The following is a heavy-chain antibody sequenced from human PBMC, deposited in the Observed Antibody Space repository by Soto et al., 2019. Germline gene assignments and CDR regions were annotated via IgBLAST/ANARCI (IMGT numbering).Heavy chain of an antibody. J-gene: IGHJ4*02. CDR2: ILSDHNT. Sequence: EVQLLESGGGLVQRGGSLTLSCAASGFTFSDYTMSWVRQAPGKVLECVSVILSDHNTYYADSVRGRFTISRDNSKNTLYLEMNSLRAEDTAVYYSARRTSGYFGHWGQGTLVTVSS. V-gene: IGHV3-23*03. D-gene: IGHD6-19*01. CDR1: GFTFSDYT. CDR3: ARRTSGYFGH.